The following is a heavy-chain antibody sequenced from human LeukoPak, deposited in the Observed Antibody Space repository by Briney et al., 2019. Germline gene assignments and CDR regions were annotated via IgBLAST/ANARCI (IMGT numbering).Heavy chain of an antibody. Sequence: PSETLSLTCAAYGGSFSGYYWSWIRQPPGKGLEWIGEINHSGSTNYNPSLKSRVTISVDTSKNQFSLKLSSVTAADTAVYYCARLQSLWFGESVWGQGTLVTVSS. CDR2: INHSGST. D-gene: IGHD3-10*01. CDR1: GGSFSGYY. CDR3: ARLQSLWFGESV. V-gene: IGHV4-34*01. J-gene: IGHJ4*02.